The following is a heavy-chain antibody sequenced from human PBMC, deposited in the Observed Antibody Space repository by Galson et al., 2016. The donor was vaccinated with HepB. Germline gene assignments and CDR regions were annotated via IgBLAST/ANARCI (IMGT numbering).Heavy chain of an antibody. D-gene: IGHD6-19*01. CDR1: GDSISSSNYF. V-gene: IGHV4-39*01. CDR2: MYYRRTT. Sequence: SETLSLTCSVSGDSISSSNYFWGWVRQPPGKRLEWIASMYYRRTTYYNPSLQSRVTISMDASKNLLSLRLTSVTAADTAVFFCARGSSHFDAWGQGTLVTVSS. CDR3: ARGSSHFDA. J-gene: IGHJ4*02.